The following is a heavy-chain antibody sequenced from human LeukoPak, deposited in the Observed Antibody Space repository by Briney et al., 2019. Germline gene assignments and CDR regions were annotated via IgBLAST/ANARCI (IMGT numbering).Heavy chain of an antibody. D-gene: IGHD6-19*01. CDR2: IYYSGST. J-gene: IGHJ4*02. CDR3: AWYSSGWYPDY. V-gene: IGHV4-59*01. Sequence: PSETLSLTCTVSGGSISSYYWSWIRQPPGKGLEWIGYIYYSGSTNYNPSLKSRVTISVDRSKNQFSLKLSSVSAADTAVYYCAWYSSGWYPDYWGQGTLVTVSS. CDR1: GGSISSYY.